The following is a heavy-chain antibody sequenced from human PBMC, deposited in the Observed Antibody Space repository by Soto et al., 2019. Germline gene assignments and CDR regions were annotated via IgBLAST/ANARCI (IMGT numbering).Heavy chain of an antibody. CDR3: ASSNIAAAPYGMDV. J-gene: IGHJ6*02. CDR1: GYTFTTYA. D-gene: IGHD6-13*01. Sequence: ASVKVSCKASGYTFTTYAMHWVRPAPGQRLEWMGWINAGNGNTKYSQKFQGRVTITRDTSASTAYMELSSLRSEDTAVYYCASSNIAAAPYGMDVWGQGTTVTVSS. V-gene: IGHV1-3*01. CDR2: INAGNGNT.